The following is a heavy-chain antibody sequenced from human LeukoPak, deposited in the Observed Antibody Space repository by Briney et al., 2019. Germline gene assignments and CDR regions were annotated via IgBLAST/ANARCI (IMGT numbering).Heavy chain of an antibody. J-gene: IGHJ4*02. CDR3: ARRTYYGSGSYPFDY. CDR2: IYYSGST. CDR1: GGSISSGDYY. V-gene: IGHV4-30-4*01. Sequence: PSETLSLTCTVSGGSISSGDYYWSCIRQPPGKGLEWIGYIYYSGSTYYNPSLKSRVTISVDTSKNQFSLKLSSVTAADTAVYYCARRTYYGSGSYPFDYWGQGSLVTVSS. D-gene: IGHD3-10*01.